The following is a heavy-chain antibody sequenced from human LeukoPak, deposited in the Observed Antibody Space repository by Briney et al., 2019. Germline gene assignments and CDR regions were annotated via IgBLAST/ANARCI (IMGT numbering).Heavy chain of an antibody. CDR3: ARALDSSSSRYQAFEE. J-gene: IGHJ4*02. V-gene: IGHV3-7*01. CDR1: GFTVSNYW. D-gene: IGHD2-2*01. Sequence: PGRSLRLSCSASGFTVSNYWMGWVRQALGKGRDWVANIKQDGSEKYYVESVKGRFTISRDNAKSSLYLQMNSLRAEDTAVYYCARALDSSSSRYQAFEEWGQGTLVTVSS. CDR2: IKQDGSEK.